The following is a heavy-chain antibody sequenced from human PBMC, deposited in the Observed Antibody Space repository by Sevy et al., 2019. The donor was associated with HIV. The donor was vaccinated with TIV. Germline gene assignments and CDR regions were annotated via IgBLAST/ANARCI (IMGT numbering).Heavy chain of an antibody. CDR1: GGSVSTDSYY. CDR3: ARCRSPYGDYATGSFDY. Sequence: SETLSLTCTVSGGSVSTDSYYWSWIRQPPGKGLEWIGYLFYSGSTNCNPSLKSRVTISLDTSKNQFSLKLSSVTAADTAVYYCARCRSPYGDYATGSFDYWGQGALVTVSS. V-gene: IGHV4-61*01. D-gene: IGHD4-17*01. J-gene: IGHJ4*02. CDR2: LFYSGST.